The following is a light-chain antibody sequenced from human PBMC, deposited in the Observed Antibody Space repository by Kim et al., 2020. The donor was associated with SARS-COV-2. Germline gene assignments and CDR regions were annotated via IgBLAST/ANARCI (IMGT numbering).Light chain of an antibody. CDR1: QSVLYRSNNKNY. J-gene: IGKJ5*01. CDR2: WAS. CDR3: QQYYSTPIT. V-gene: IGKV4-1*01. Sequence: DIVMTQSPDSLAVSLGERATINCRSSQSVLYRSNNKNYLAWYQQKPRQPPKLLIYWASTRESGVPDRFSGNGSGTDFTLTISSLQAEDVAVYYCQQYYSTPITFGQGTRLEIK.